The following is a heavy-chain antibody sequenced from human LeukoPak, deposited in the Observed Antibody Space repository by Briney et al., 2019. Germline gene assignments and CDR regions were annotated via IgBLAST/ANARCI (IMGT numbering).Heavy chain of an antibody. Sequence: SETLSLTCTVSGGSIRSGDYYWSWIRQPPGQDLDWIGYIYYSGNTYHNPSLKSRITISIDTSKNQFSLKLSSVTAADTAVYYCARDNYYDSTGRGIDYWGQGTLVTVSS. J-gene: IGHJ4*02. D-gene: IGHD3-22*01. V-gene: IGHV4-30-4*01. CDR3: ARDNYYDSTGRGIDY. CDR2: IYYSGNT. CDR1: GGSIRSGDYY.